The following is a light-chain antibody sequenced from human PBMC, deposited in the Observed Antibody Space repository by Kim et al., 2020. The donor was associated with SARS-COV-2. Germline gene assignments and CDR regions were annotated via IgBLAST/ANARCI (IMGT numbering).Light chain of an antibody. V-gene: IGLV2-14*04. Sequence: GQSITIACTGTSSDVGGYSYVSWDQQHPGKAPKLMIYDVNKRPSGVSSRFSGSKSGNTASLTISGLQAEDEADYYCKSYTASSTWVFGGGTQLTVL. CDR3: KSYTASSTWV. CDR1: SSDVGGYSY. CDR2: DVN. J-gene: IGLJ3*02.